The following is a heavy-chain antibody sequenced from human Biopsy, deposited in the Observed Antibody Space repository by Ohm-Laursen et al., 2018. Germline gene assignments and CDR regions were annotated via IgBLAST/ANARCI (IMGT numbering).Heavy chain of an antibody. CDR2: IFYSGII. CDR3: ARHPTGFWFDP. V-gene: IGHV4-39*01. CDR1: GGSVSSNTNY. J-gene: IGHJ5*02. Sequence: SETLSLTWTVSGGSVSSNTNYWAWIRQPPGKGLEWIGSIFYSGIIYYNPSLKSRVSISVETSKNQFSLNLNSVTAADTAVYYCARHPTGFWFDPWGQGTLVIVSS.